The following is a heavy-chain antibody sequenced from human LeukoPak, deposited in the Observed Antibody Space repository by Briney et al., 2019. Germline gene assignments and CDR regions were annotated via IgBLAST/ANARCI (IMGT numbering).Heavy chain of an antibody. V-gene: IGHV3-21*01. Sequence: PGGSLRLSCAASGFTFSSYSMNWVRQAPGKGLEWVSSISSSSSYIYYADSVKGRFTISRDNAKNSLYLQMNSLRAEDTAVYYCARDGALIAAAGPFGYWGQGTLVTVSS. J-gene: IGHJ4*02. CDR2: ISSSSSYI. CDR3: ARDGALIAAAGPFGY. CDR1: GFTFSSYS. D-gene: IGHD6-13*01.